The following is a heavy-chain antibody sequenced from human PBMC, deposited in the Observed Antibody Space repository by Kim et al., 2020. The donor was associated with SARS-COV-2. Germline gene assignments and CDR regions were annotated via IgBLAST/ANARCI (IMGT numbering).Heavy chain of an antibody. Sequence: GGSLRLSCAASGFTFSGYSMNWVRQAPGKGLEWVSSISSGSSSIYYADSVKGRFAISRDNAKNSLYLQMNSLRAEDTAVYYCARGTGWEVLPRYYSLDVWGQGTTVTVSS. D-gene: IGHD2-15*01. V-gene: IGHV3-21*01. J-gene: IGHJ6*02. CDR3: ARGTGWEVLPRYYSLDV. CDR1: GFTFSGYS. CDR2: ISSGSSSI.